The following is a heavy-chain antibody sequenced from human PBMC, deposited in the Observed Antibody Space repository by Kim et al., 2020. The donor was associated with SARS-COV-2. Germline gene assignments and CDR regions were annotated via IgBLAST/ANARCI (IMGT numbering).Heavy chain of an antibody. D-gene: IGHD3-10*01. CDR3: ASARTGSVGEYFQY. V-gene: IGHV1-2*02. Sequence: ASVKVSCKASGYTFTDFYMYWVRQAPGQGLEWMGWINPNSGDTNYAQKFQGSVTMTRDTSISTVYMEMSSLRSDDTAVYFCASARTGSVGEYFQYWGQGT. CDR2: INPNSGDT. J-gene: IGHJ1*01. CDR1: GYTFTDFY.